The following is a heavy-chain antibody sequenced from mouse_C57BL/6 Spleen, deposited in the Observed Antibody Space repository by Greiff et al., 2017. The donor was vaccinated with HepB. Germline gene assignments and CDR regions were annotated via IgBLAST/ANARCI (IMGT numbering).Heavy chain of an antibody. V-gene: IGHV14-3*01. D-gene: IGHD2-3*01. CDR1: GFNIKNTY. CDR3: ARSRGDGYSWFAY. J-gene: IGHJ3*01. CDR2: IDPANGNT. Sequence: VQLQQSVAELVRPGASVKLSCTASGFNIKNTYMHWVKQRPEQGLEWIGRIDPANGNTKYAPKFQGKATITADTSSNTAYRQLSSRTSEDTAIYYCARSRGDGYSWFAYWGQGTLVTVSA.